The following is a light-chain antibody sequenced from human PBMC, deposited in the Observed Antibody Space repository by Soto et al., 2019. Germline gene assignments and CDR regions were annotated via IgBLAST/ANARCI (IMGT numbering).Light chain of an antibody. V-gene: IGLV4-60*01. CDR1: SGHSTYI. J-gene: IGLJ2*01. CDR2: LEGSGSY. Sequence: QLVLTQSSSASASLGSSVKLTCTLSSGHSTYIIAWHQQQPGKAPRYLMKLEGSGSYNKGSGIPDRFSGSSSGADRYLTISNLQLEDEADYYYETWDTNVVVFGGGTKLTVL. CDR3: ETWDTNVVV.